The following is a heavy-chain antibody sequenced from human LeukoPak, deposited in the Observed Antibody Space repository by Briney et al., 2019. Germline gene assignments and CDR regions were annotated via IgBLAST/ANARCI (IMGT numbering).Heavy chain of an antibody. CDR1: GGTFSSYA. CDR3: ARDRSNDSGDYVGWFAP. CDR2: IIPIFGTA. Sequence: GSSVKVSCKASGGTFSSYAISWVRQAPGQGLEWMGRIIPIFGTANYAQKFQGRVTITKDESTHTAYMALSSLRSEDTAVYYCARDRSNDSGDYVGWFAPWGQGTLVTVSS. D-gene: IGHD4-17*01. J-gene: IGHJ5*02. V-gene: IGHV1-69*05.